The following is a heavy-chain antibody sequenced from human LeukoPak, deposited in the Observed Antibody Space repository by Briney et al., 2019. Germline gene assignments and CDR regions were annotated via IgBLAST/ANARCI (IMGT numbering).Heavy chain of an antibody. D-gene: IGHD2-8*01. Sequence: GGSLRLSCAASGFTFISYAMSWVRQAPGKGLEWVSVIGSSDGSTYYADSVKGRFTISRDNSRNTLYLQMNSLRDEDTAVHYCARDAIVLMVYAKNYYYGMDVWGQGTTVTVSS. V-gene: IGHV3-23*01. CDR1: GFTFISYA. CDR2: IGSSDGST. J-gene: IGHJ6*02. CDR3: ARDAIVLMVYAKNYYYGMDV.